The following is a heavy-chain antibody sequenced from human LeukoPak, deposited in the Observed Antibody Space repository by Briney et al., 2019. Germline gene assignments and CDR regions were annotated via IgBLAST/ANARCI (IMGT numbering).Heavy chain of an antibody. CDR3: ARALYYGSGSYYNEVFDY. CDR2: INPNSGGT. V-gene: IGHV1-2*02. CDR1: GYTFAGDY. J-gene: IGHJ4*02. D-gene: IGHD3-10*01. Sequence: ASVTDSSKASGYTFAGDYMHWVRQAPGQGREWMGWINPNSGGTNYAQKFQGRVTMTRDTTISTAYMELSRLRSDDTAVYYCARALYYGSGSYYNEVFDYWGQGTLVTVSS.